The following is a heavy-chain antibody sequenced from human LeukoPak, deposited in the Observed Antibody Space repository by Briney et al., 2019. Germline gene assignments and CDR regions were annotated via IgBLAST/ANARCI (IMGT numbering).Heavy chain of an antibody. D-gene: IGHD1-14*01. CDR3: PRDLNHGTPDSYYYYMDV. J-gene: IGHJ6*03. CDR2: IIPIFGTA. Sequence: SVKVSCKASGGTFSSYAISWVRQAPGQGLEWMGGIIPIFGTANYAQKFQGRVTITTDESTSTAYMELTSLRSEATAVYYCPRDLNHGTPDSYYYYMDVWGKGTTVTVSS. CDR1: GGTFSSYA. V-gene: IGHV1-69*05.